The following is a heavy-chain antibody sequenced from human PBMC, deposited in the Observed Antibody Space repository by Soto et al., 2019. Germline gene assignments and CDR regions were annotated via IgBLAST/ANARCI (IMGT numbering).Heavy chain of an antibody. CDR2: IYPRDSDS. D-gene: IGHD2-8*01. J-gene: IGHJ6*02. V-gene: IGHV5-51*01. CDR3: AIWVYTYGMDV. Sequence: PGESLKISCTGSGFTFAIYWIGWVRQVPGKGLEWMGIIYPRDSDSTYSTSFQGQVTISADKSISTAYLQWSSLQASDTDVYYCAIWVYTYGMDVWGQGTTVPVYS. CDR1: GFTFAIYW.